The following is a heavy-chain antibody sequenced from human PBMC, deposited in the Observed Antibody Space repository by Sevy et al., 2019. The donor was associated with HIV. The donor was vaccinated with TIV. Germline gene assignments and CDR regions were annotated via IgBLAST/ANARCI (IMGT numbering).Heavy chain of an antibody. CDR1: GFTFSSYW. Sequence: GGSLRLSCAASGFTFSSYWMSWVRQAPGKGLEWVANINEDGSEEKYVASVKGRITVSRDNAKNSLYLQMNSLRAEDTAVYYCARDPEPAGTKNWGAFDYWGQATLVSVSS. D-gene: IGHD4-17*01. CDR3: ARDPEPAGTKNWGAFDY. J-gene: IGHJ4*02. CDR2: INEDGSEE. V-gene: IGHV3-7*01.